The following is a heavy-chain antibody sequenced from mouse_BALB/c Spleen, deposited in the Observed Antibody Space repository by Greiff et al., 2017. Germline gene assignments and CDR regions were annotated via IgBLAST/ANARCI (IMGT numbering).Heavy chain of an antibody. CDR3: ARLRGSHYFDY. V-gene: IGHV3-2*02. J-gene: IGHJ2*01. Sequence: VQLKQSGPGLVKPSQSLSLTCTVTGYSITSDYAWNWIRQFPGNKLEWMGYISYSGSTSYNPSLKSRISITRDTSKNQFFLQLNSVTTEDTATYYCARLRGSHYFDYWGQGTTLTVSS. CDR2: ISYSGST. CDR1: GYSITSDYA.